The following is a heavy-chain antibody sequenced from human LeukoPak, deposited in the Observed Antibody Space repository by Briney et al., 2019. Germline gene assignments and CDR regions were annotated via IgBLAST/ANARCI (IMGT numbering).Heavy chain of an antibody. CDR1: GYSFTGYY. CDR3: ARDRGYVGQNWFDP. D-gene: IGHD5-12*01. V-gene: IGHV1-2*02. Sequence: ASVKVSCKAFGYSFTGYYIHWVRQAPGQGLEWMGWINPNSGGTKYAQKFQGRVTMTRDTSTSTAYVELSRLKSDDTAVYYCARDRGYVGQNWFDPWGQGTLVTVYS. CDR2: INPNSGGT. J-gene: IGHJ5*02.